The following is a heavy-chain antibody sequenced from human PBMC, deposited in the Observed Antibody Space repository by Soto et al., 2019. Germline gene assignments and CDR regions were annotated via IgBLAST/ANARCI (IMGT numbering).Heavy chain of an antibody. CDR1: GFTFSSYS. Sequence: GGSLRLSCAASGFTFSSYSMNWVRQAPGKGLEWVSYISSSSSTIYYADSVEGRFTISRDNAKNSLYLQMNSLRDEDTAVYYCARDSGPYYDFWSGYYTGVFDYYYGMDVWGQGTTVTVSS. D-gene: IGHD3-3*01. V-gene: IGHV3-48*02. CDR2: ISSSSSTI. CDR3: ARDSGPYYDFWSGYYTGVFDYYYGMDV. J-gene: IGHJ6*02.